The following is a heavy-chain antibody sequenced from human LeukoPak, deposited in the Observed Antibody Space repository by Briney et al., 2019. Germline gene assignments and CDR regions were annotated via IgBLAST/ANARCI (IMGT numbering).Heavy chain of an antibody. J-gene: IGHJ4*02. V-gene: IGHV3-7*01. CDR2: IKQDGGDK. Sequence: GGSLRLSCAASGFTFGSYWMSWVRQAPGKGLEWVANIKQDGGDKYYVDSVTGRFTISRDNAKNSLYLQMNSLRAEDTAVYYCARWATSFDLWGQGTLVTVSS. CDR1: GFTFGSYW. CDR3: ARWATSFDL. D-gene: IGHD6-6*01.